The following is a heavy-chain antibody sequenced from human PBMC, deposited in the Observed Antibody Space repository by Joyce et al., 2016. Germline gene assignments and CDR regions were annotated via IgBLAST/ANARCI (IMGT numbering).Heavy chain of an antibody. J-gene: IGHJ4*01. V-gene: IGHV3-23*01. CDR2: LSGSGGAT. CDR1: GFTFRKFA. D-gene: IGHD4-17*01. Sequence: EVQLLESGGGLVQPGGSLTLSCAASGFTFRKFAMSWVRQAPGKGREWVSGLSGSGGATYYPDSVKGRFTISRDNSKNTVSLQMNSLSAEDTALYYCAKAPISTVTTAYFFDSWGHGTLVTVSS. CDR3: AKAPISTVTTAYFFDS.